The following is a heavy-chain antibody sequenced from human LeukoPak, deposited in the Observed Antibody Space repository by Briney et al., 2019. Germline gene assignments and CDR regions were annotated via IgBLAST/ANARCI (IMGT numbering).Heavy chain of an antibody. J-gene: IGHJ6*03. Sequence: PSETLSLTCTVSGGSISSYYWSWIRQPPGKGLEWIGSIYHSGSTYYNPSLKSRVTISVDTSKNQFSLKLSSVTAADTAVYYCARSGDPSYYYYYMDVWGKGTTVTVSS. CDR2: IYHSGST. CDR1: GGSISSYY. V-gene: IGHV4-59*08. D-gene: IGHD7-27*01. CDR3: ARSGDPSYYYYYMDV.